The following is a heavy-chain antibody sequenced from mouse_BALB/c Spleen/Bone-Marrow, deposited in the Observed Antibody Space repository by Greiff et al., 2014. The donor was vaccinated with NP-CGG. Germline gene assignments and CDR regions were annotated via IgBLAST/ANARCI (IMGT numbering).Heavy chain of an antibody. CDR2: INPYNGGS. Sequence: EVQLQQSGPELVKPGASMKISCKASGYSFAGYTMNWVKQSHGKNLEWIGLINPYNGGSSYNLKFKGKATLTVDKSSSTAYMELLSLTSEDSAVYYCAREGYGSSYGFAYWGQGTLVTVSA. CDR1: GYSFAGYT. V-gene: IGHV1-26*01. J-gene: IGHJ3*01. D-gene: IGHD1-1*01. CDR3: AREGYGSSYGFAY.